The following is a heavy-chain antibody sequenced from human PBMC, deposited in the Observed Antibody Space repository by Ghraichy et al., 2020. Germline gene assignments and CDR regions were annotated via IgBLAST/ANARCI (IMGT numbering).Heavy chain of an antibody. J-gene: IGHJ4*02. D-gene: IGHD1-26*01. CDR2: IYYSGST. V-gene: IGHV4-59*01. Sequence: SETLSLTCTVSGGSISSYYWSWIRQPPGKGLEWIGYIYYSGSTNYNPSLKSRVTISVDTSKNQFSLKLSSVTAADTAVYYCARSPGWELLFDYWGQGTLVTVSS. CDR3: ARSPGWELLFDY. CDR1: GGSISSYY.